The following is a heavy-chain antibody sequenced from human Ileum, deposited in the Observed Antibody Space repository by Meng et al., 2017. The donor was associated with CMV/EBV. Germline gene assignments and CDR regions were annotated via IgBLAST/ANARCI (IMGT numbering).Heavy chain of an antibody. D-gene: IGHD3-3*01. CDR1: GFGFSSFE. V-gene: IGHV3-48*03. J-gene: IGHJ3*02. CDR2: ISGSGLTT. CDR3: VRDFWSGRDAFDI. Sequence: GESLKISCAASGFGFSSFEMNWVRQAPEKGLEWVSYISGSGLTTYYADSVKGRFTISRDNAKNSLYLEMSSLRAEDTAVYYCVRDFWSGRDAFDIWGQGTMVTVSS.